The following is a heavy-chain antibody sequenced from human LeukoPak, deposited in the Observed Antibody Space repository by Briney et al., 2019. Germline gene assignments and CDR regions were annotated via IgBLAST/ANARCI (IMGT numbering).Heavy chain of an antibody. J-gene: IGHJ4*02. CDR1: GFTFSSYG. Sequence: GGSLRLSCAASGFTFSSYGMSWVRQAPGKGLEWVSVISGIGTGGTTYYADSVKGRFTISRDNSKNTLYLQMNSLRAEDTAVYYCAKKKGSYYDSSPYYFDYWGQGTLVTVSS. V-gene: IGHV3-23*01. CDR3: AKKKGSYYDSSPYYFDY. D-gene: IGHD3-22*01. CDR2: ISGIGTGGTT.